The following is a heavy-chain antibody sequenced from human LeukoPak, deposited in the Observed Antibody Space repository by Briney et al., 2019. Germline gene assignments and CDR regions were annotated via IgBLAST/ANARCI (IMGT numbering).Heavy chain of an antibody. Sequence: SETLSLTCTVSGGSISSYYWSWIRQPPGKGLEWIGYIYYSGSTNYNPSPKSRVTISVDTSKNQFSLKLSSVTAADTAVYYCARLKDSSGYLAYYFDYWGQGTLVTVSS. CDR2: IYYSGST. V-gene: IGHV4-59*08. CDR1: GGSISSYY. CDR3: ARLKDSSGYLAYYFDY. D-gene: IGHD3-22*01. J-gene: IGHJ4*02.